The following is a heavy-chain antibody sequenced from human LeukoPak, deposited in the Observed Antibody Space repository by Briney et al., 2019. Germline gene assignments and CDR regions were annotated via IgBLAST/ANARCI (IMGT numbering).Heavy chain of an antibody. CDR2: IGAYNGNT. CDR1: SYTFTSYG. D-gene: IGHD2-15*01. V-gene: IGHV1-18*01. CDR3: ARDSSLYCSGGSCYTTLTFDP. J-gene: IGHJ5*02. Sequence: ASVKVSCKASSYTFTSYGISWLRQAPGQGLEWMGWIGAYNGNTNYAQKLQGRVTMTTDTSTSTAYMELRSLRSDDTAVYYCARDSSLYCSGGSCYTTLTFDPWGQGTLVTVSS.